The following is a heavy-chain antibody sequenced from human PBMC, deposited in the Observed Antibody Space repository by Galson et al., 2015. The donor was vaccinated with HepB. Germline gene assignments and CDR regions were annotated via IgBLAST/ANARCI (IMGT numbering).Heavy chain of an antibody. CDR3: ASHPDYGDY. CDR2: IYSDGTT. CDR1: GVSIGTYY. V-gene: IGHV4-59*08. Sequence: ETLSLTCTVSGVSIGTYYWGWFRQSPGKRLEWIAYIYSDGTTTYSPSLKSRITISIHTSKRQRSLTVRSVTAADTAVYPWASHPDYGDYWGQGTLVPVSS. J-gene: IGHJ4*01.